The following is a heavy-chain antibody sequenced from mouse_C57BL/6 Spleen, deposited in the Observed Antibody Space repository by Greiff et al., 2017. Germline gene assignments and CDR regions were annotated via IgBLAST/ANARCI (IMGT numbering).Heavy chain of an antibody. V-gene: IGHV1-80*01. D-gene: IGHD4-1*01. Sequence: QVQLQQSGAELVKPGASVKISCKASGYAFSSYWMNWVKQRPGKGLEWIGQIYPGDGDTNYNGKFKGKATLTADKSSSTAYMQRSSLTSEDSAVYFCARWRWDGDFDVWGTGTTVTVSS. CDR1: GYAFSSYW. CDR3: ARWRWDGDFDV. J-gene: IGHJ1*03. CDR2: IYPGDGDT.